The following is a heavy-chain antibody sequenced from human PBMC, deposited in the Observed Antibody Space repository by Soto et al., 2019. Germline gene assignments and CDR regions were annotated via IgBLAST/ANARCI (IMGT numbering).Heavy chain of an antibody. CDR2: VHYSGSV. J-gene: IGHJ6*02. Sequence: QVQLQQSGPGLVKPSQTLSLTCTVSGGSISFDHYHWTWIRQPPGKGLEWIGYVHYSGSVLYNPSLRSRVSVSVDTSKTHFSLKLSSVTDADTAVHFCAREDDGGDRDYYGLDVWGQGTTVTVSS. V-gene: IGHV4-30-4*01. D-gene: IGHD2-21*02. CDR1: GGSISFDHYH. CDR3: AREDDGGDRDYYGLDV.